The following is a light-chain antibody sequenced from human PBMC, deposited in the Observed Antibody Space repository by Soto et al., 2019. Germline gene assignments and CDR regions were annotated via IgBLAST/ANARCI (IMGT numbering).Light chain of an antibody. Sequence: EIVMTQSPGTVSVFPGETVTLSCRASQSVSGYLDWFHQKPGQAPRLVLLRIFTRAIGVPARFSGSGSETEFTLTISGLQSEDFAVYYCQPYNDWPLTFGGGTKVDIK. CDR2: RIF. V-gene: IGKV3-15*01. CDR3: QPYNDWPLT. J-gene: IGKJ4*01. CDR1: QSVSGY.